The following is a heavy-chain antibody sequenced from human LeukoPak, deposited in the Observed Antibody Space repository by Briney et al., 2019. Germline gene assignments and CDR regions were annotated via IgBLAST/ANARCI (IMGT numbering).Heavy chain of an antibody. CDR3: ARRSLPDYYYYYMDV. V-gene: IGHV1-18*01. CDR2: ISAYNGNT. Sequence: ASVKVSCKASGYTFTSYGISWVRQAPGQGLEWMGWISAYNGNTNYAQKLQGRVTMTTDTSTSTAYMELSSLRSEDTAVYYCARRSLPDYYYYYMDVWGKGTTVTVSS. D-gene: IGHD5/OR15-5a*01. CDR1: GYTFTSYG. J-gene: IGHJ6*03.